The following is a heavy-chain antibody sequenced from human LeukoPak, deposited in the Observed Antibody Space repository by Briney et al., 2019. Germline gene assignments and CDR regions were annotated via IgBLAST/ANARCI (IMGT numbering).Heavy chain of an antibody. Sequence: GGSLRLSCAASGFTFNNAWMSWVRQAPGKGLEWVGRINYKTNGGTADYAAPVKGRFTISRDNSKNTLYLQMNSLRAEDTAVYYCARDGYPYYYYYYGMDVWGQGTTVTVSS. CDR2: INYKTNGGTA. D-gene: IGHD5-12*01. CDR3: ARDGYPYYYYYYGMDV. CDR1: GFTFNNAW. V-gene: IGHV3-15*01. J-gene: IGHJ6*02.